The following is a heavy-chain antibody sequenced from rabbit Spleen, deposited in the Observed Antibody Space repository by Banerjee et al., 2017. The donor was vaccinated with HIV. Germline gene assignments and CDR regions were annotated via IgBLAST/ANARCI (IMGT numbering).Heavy chain of an antibody. CDR3: TRVSETSGWGEDL. J-gene: IGHJ4*01. Sequence: QEQLVESGGGLVRPEGSLKLSCTASGFSFSNKAVMCWVRQAPGKGLQWIACINAVTGKAVYATWAKGRFTFSKTSSTTVTLQMTSLTAADTATYFCTRVSETSGWGEDLLGPGTLVTVS. V-gene: IGHV1S45*01. CDR1: GFSFSNKAV. CDR2: INAVTGKA. D-gene: IGHD4-1*01.